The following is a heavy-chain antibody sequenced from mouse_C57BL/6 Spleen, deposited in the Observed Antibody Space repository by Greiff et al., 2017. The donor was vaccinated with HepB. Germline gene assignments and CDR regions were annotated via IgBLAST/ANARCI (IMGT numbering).Heavy chain of an antibody. CDR2: INPNNGGT. J-gene: IGHJ1*03. V-gene: IGHV1-18*01. CDR3: ARGAPYYYGSSYWYFDV. Sequence: EVKLMESGPELVKPGASVKIPCKASGYTFTDYNMDWVKQSHGKSLEWIGDINPNNGGTIYNQKFKGKATLTVDKSSSTAYMELRSLTSEDTAVYYCARGAPYYYGSSYWYFDVWGTGTTVTVSS. CDR1: GYTFTDYN. D-gene: IGHD1-1*01.